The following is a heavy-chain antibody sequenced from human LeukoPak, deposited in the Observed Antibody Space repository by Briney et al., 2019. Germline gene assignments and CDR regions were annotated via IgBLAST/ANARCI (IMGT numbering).Heavy chain of an antibody. D-gene: IGHD5-18*01. CDR3: ARAAMVTGPNWFDP. J-gene: IGHJ5*02. CDR2: ISSNGGST. V-gene: IGHV3-64*01. Sequence: PGGSLRLSCAASGFTFSSYAMHWVRQAPGKGLEYVSAISSNGGSTYYANSVKGRFTISRDNSKNTPYLQMGSLRAEDMAVYYCARAAMVTGPNWFDPWGQGTLVTVSS. CDR1: GFTFSSYA.